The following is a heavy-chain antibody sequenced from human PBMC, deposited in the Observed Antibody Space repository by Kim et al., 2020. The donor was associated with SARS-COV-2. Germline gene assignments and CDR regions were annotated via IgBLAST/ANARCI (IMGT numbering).Heavy chain of an antibody. V-gene: IGHV1-18*01. CDR2: ISAYNGNT. J-gene: IGHJ3*02. D-gene: IGHD3-9*01. CDR1: GYTFTSYG. Sequence: ASVKVSCKASGYTFTSYGISWVRQAPGQGLEWMGWISAYNGNTNYAQKLQGRVTMTTDTSTSTAYMELRSLRSDDTAVYYCARGGYDILTGYYNGQHAFDIWGQGTMVTVSS. CDR3: ARGGYDILTGYYNGQHAFDI.